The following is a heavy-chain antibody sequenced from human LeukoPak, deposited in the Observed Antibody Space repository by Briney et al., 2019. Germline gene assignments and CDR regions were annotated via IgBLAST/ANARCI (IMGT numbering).Heavy chain of an antibody. V-gene: IGHV4-61*02. CDR1: GGSISSGSYY. CDR2: IYTTGST. CDR3: ARAYSSSWYFNWFDP. D-gene: IGHD6-13*01. J-gene: IGHJ5*02. Sequence: SETLSLTCTVLGGSISSGSYYWSWIRQPAGKGLDWIGRIYTTGSTNYNPSLKSRVTISVDTSKNQFSLKLSSVTAADTAVYYCARAYSSSWYFNWFDPWGQGTLATVSS.